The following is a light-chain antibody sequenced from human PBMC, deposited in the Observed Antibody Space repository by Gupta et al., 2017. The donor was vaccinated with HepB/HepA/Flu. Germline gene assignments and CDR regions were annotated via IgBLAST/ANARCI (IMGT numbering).Light chain of an antibody. CDR1: PGIRSH. CDR2: SAS. Sequence: DIQLTQSPSCLSASIGDTVTITCLASPGIRSHLAWLQQHPGRAPKLLISSASAVQSGVPSRFSGSGSGTELTLTISNLQPEDSATFFCLHADHYPHSFGGGTKLAIK. J-gene: IGKJ4*01. CDR3: LHADHYPHS. V-gene: IGKV1-9*01.